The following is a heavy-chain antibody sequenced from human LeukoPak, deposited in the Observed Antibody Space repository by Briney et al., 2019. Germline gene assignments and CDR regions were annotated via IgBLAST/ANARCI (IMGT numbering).Heavy chain of an antibody. CDR2: IYYSGST. CDR3: ARYIVVVPAAPAFDI. Sequence: SETLSLTCTVSGGSISSSSYYWGWIRQPPGKGLEWIGSIYYSGSTYYNPSLKSRVTISVDTSKNQFSLKLSSETAADTAVYYCARYIVVVPAAPAFDIWGQGTMVTVSS. CDR1: GGSISSSSYY. V-gene: IGHV4-39*01. D-gene: IGHD2-2*01. J-gene: IGHJ3*02.